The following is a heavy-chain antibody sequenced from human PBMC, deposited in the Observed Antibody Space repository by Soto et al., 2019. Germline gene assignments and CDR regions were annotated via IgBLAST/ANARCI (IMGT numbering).Heavy chain of an antibody. CDR2: ISGNGEVT. Sequence: PGGSLRLSCTASGFTFSNFAMFWVRQAPGKGLEWVSHISGNGEVTSYADSVKGRFTVSRDNSKNTQSLQMNSLRAEDTAVYYCARGLVPMVRGVEYYYYYGMDVWGQGTTVTVS. CDR3: ARGLVPMVRGVEYYYYYGMDV. V-gene: IGHV3-23*01. CDR1: GFTFSNFA. D-gene: IGHD3-10*01. J-gene: IGHJ6*02.